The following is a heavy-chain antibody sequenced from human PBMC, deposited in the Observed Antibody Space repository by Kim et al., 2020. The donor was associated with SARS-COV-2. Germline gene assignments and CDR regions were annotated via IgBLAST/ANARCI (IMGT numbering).Heavy chain of an antibody. V-gene: IGHV3-9*01. CDR3: AKDGGLRYFDTNAFDI. D-gene: IGHD3-9*01. J-gene: IGHJ3*02. CDR1: GFTFDDYA. CDR2: ISWNSGSI. Sequence: GGSLRLSCAASGFTFDDYAMHWVRQAPGKGLEWVSGISWNSGSIGYADSVKGRFTISRDNAKNSLYLQMNSLRAEDTALYYCAKDGGLRYFDTNAFDIWGQGTMVTVSS.